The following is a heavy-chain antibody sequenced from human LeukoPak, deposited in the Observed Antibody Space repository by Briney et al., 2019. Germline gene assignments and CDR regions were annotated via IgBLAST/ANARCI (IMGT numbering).Heavy chain of an antibody. CDR2: ISYDGSNK. CDR3: AREGRSSWYDYYYYGMDV. CDR1: GFTFSSYG. D-gene: IGHD6-13*01. J-gene: IGHJ6*02. Sequence: GGSLRLSCAASGFTFSSYGMHWVRQAPGKGLEWVAVISYDGSNKYYADSVKGRFTISRDNSKNTLYLQMNSLRAEDTAVYYCAREGRSSWYDYYYYGMDVWGQGTTVTVSS. V-gene: IGHV3-30*19.